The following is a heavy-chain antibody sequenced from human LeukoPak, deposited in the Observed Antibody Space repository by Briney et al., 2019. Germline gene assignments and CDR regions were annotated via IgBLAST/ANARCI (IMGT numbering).Heavy chain of an antibody. CDR3: ARGGTSCCYFDY. V-gene: IGHV3-21*01. Sequence: GGSLRLSCAASGFTFSSYSMNWVRQAPGKGLELVSSISSSSSYIYYADSVKGRFTISRDNAKNSLYLQMNSLRAEDTAVYYCARGGTSCCYFDYWGQGTLVTVSS. J-gene: IGHJ4*02. CDR1: GFTFSSYS. CDR2: ISSSSSYI. D-gene: IGHD2-2*01.